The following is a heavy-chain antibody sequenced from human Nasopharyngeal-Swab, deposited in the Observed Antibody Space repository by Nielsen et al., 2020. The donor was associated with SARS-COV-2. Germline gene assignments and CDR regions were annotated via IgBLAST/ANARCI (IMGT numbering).Heavy chain of an antibody. CDR2: IYSRGET. Sequence: GESLKISCEVSGFSVSYNYMSWVRQAPGKGLEWVAVIYSRGETHYTDSVRGRFTISRGNSKNMVNLQLNSLRAEDTAVYYCARMDFIASRDYWGQGTLVTVSS. J-gene: IGHJ4*02. D-gene: IGHD6-13*01. V-gene: IGHV3-53*01. CDR3: ARMDFIASRDY. CDR1: GFSVSYNY.